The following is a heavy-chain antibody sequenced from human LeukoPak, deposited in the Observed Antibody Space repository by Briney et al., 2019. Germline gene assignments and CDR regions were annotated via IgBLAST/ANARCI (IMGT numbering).Heavy chain of an antibody. CDR2: FDPEDGET. CDR1: GYTLTELS. D-gene: IGHD2-15*01. Sequence: ASVNVSSNVSGYTLTELSMHWVRQAPGKGLEWMGGFDPEDGETIYAQKFQGRVTMTEDTSTDTAYMELSRLRSEDTAVYYCATNRDCSGGSCYYYGMDGWVQGTTVTVSS. CDR3: ATNRDCSGGSCYYYGMDG. J-gene: IGHJ6*02. V-gene: IGHV1-24*01.